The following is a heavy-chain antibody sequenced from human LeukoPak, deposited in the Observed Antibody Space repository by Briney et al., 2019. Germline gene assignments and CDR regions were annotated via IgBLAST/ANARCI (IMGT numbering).Heavy chain of an antibody. J-gene: IGHJ6*03. D-gene: IGHD1-7*01. CDR2: IIPFIDTA. Sequence: SVKVSCKASGYTFTNYAISWVRQAPGQGLEWMGGIIPFIDTANYAQKLQGRVTITADESTSTAYMELSSLRSEDTAVYYCGRTRFSNIGVELRDYYYYYMDVWGKGTTVTVSS. CDR3: GRTRFSNIGVELRDYYYYYMDV. V-gene: IGHV1-69*13. CDR1: GYTFTNYA.